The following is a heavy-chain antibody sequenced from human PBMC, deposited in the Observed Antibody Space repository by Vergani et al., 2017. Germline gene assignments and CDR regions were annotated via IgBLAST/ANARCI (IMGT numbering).Heavy chain of an antibody. CDR3: ARDRRNVLSEAAAMEPYYGMDV. D-gene: IGHD6-13*01. V-gene: IGHV3-33*01. CDR2: IWYDGSNK. Sequence: QVQLVESGGGVVQPGRSLRLSCAASGFTFSSYGMHWVRQAPGKGLEWVAVIWYDGSNKYYADSVKGRFTISRDNSKNTLYLQMNSLRAEDTAVYYCARDRRNVLSEAAAMEPYYGMDVWGQGP. J-gene: IGHJ6*02. CDR1: GFTFSSYG.